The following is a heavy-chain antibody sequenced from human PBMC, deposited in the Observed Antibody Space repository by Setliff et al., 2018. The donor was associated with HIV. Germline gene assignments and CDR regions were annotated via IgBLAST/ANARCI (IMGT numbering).Heavy chain of an antibody. J-gene: IGHJ4*02. V-gene: IGHV3-7*03. CDR1: GFTFSSHW. CDR3: ARISSAWYLVDY. CDR2: IKQDGSEK. Sequence: GGSLRLSCAASGFTFSSHWMSWVRQAPGKGLEWVANIKQDGSEKYYVDSVKGRFTISRDNAKNSLYLQMSSLRVDDTAVYYCARISSAWYLVDYWGQGTLVTVSS. D-gene: IGHD6-13*01.